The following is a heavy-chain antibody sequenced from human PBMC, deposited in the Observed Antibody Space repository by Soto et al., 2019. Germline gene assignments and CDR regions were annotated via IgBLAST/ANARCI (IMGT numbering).Heavy chain of an antibody. Sequence: QVQLQESGPGLVKPSETLSLTCNVSGSSMSSYYWSWIRQPAGKGLEWIGRIYSSGSTNYTPSLRGRVTMSVDTSKNQFSLKLSSVTAADTAVYYCARKSITAAGTGGFDYWGQGTLVTVSS. CDR2: IYSSGST. D-gene: IGHD6-13*01. CDR3: ARKSITAAGTGGFDY. V-gene: IGHV4-4*07. CDR1: GSSMSSYY. J-gene: IGHJ4*02.